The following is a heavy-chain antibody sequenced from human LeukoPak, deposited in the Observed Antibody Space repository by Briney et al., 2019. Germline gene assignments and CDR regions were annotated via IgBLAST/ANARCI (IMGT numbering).Heavy chain of an antibody. CDR3: TRDQMNY. D-gene: IGHD5-24*01. CDR2: IFSNGDT. J-gene: IGHJ4*02. Sequence: GGSLRLSCTASEFTVSRNYMLWVRQAPGKGLEWVSLIFSNGDTHYADSVKGRFTISRDTSKNTVSLQMSSRRVEDTAMYYCTRDQMNYWGQGTQVTVSS. V-gene: IGHV3-53*01. CDR1: EFTVSRNY.